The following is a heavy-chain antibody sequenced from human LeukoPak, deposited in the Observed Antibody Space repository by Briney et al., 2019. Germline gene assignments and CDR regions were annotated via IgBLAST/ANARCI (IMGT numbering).Heavy chain of an antibody. J-gene: IGHJ5*02. V-gene: IGHV4-39*07. D-gene: IGHD2-2*01. Sequence: IGSIYYSGSTYYNPSLESRVTISVDTSKNQFSLKLSSVTAADTAVYYCARGSRLLNWFDPWGQGTLVTVSS. CDR3: ARGSRLLNWFDP. CDR2: IYYSGST.